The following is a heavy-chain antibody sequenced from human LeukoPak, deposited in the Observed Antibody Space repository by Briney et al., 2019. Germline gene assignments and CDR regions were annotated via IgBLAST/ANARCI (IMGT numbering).Heavy chain of an antibody. D-gene: IGHD6-19*01. CDR3: ARDGGRVAGEYFDY. V-gene: IGHV3-48*02. CDR1: GFTFSSDS. Sequence: GGSLRLSCAASGFTFSSDSMNWVRQAPGKGLEWISYISSSSRTVYYADAVQGRFTIPRDNAKSSLYLQMNSLRDEDTAVYYCARDGGRVAGEYFDYWGQGTLVTVSS. J-gene: IGHJ4*02. CDR2: ISSSSRTV.